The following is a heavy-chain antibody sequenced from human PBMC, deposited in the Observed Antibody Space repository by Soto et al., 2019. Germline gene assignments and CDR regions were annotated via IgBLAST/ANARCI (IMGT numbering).Heavy chain of an antibody. V-gene: IGHV3-30*18. CDR1: GFTFSSYG. CDR2: ISYDGSNK. Sequence: VRSLRLSCAASGFTFSSYGVHWVRQAPGKGLEWVAVISYDGSNKYYADSVKGRFTISRDNSKNTLYLQMNSLRAEDTAVYYCAKEGDLLRYFDYYYYGMDVWGQGTTVTVSS. CDR3: AKEGDLLRYFDYYYYGMDV. D-gene: IGHD3-9*01. J-gene: IGHJ6*02.